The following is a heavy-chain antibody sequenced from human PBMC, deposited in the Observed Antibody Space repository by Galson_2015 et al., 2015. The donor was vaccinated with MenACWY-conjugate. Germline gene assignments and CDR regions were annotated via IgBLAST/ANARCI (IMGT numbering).Heavy chain of an antibody. D-gene: IGHD3-10*01. CDR2: IKQDGSEK. CDR1: GFTFSGYW. J-gene: IGHJ4*02. CDR3: AREPSGVDY. V-gene: IGHV3-7*03. Sequence: SLRLSCAASGFTFSGYWMSWVRQAPGKGLGWVANIKQDGSEKYYVDSVKGRFTISRDNAKNSLYLQMNSLRAEDTAVYYCAREPSGVDYWGQGTLVTVSS.